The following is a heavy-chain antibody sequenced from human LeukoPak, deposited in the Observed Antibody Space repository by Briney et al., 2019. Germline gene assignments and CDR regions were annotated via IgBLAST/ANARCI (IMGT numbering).Heavy chain of an antibody. V-gene: IGHV3-30*02. CDR1: GFTFSSYE. D-gene: IGHD3-10*01. Sequence: GGSLRLSCAASGFTFSSYEMNWVRQAPGKGLEWVAFIRYDGSNKYYADSVRGRFTISSDNSKKTLYLQMNSLRAEDTAVYYCARARRSGGITLVRGVKDRGWFDPWGQGTLVTVSS. CDR3: ARARRSGGITLVRGVKDRGWFDP. J-gene: IGHJ5*02. CDR2: IRYDGSNK.